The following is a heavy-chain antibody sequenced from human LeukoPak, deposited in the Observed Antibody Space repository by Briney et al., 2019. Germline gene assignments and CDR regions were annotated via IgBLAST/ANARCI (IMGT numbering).Heavy chain of an antibody. CDR2: ISYDGSNK. J-gene: IGHJ3*02. Sequence: GGSLRLSCAASGFTFSSYAMHWVRQAPGKGLEWVAVISYDGSNKYYADSVKGRFTISRDNSKNTLYLQMNSLRAEDTAVYYCARAGLRYFDWLSLSGDHDAFDIWGQGTMVTVSS. D-gene: IGHD3-9*01. V-gene: IGHV3-30*04. CDR1: GFTFSSYA. CDR3: ARAGLRYFDWLSLSGDHDAFDI.